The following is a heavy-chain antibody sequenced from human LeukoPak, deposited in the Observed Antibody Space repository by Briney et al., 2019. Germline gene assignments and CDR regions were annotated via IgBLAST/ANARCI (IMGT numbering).Heavy chain of an antibody. CDR2: ISYDGSNK. CDR3: ARGTYYYDSSGYYSFDY. J-gene: IGHJ4*02. D-gene: IGHD3-22*01. V-gene: IGHV3-30-3*01. CDR1: GFTFSSYA. Sequence: GGSLRLSCAASGFTFSSYAMHWVRQAPGKGLEWVAVISYDGSNKYYADSVKGRFTISRDNSKNTLYLQMNSLRAEDAAVYYCARGTYYYDSSGYYSFDYWGQGTLVTVSS.